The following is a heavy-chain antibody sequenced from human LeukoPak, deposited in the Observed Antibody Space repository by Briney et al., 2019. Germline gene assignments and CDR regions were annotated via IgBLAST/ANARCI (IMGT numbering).Heavy chain of an antibody. Sequence: SETLSLTCAVSGGSISSGGYSGSWIRQPPGKGLEWIGYIYHSGGTYYNPSLKSRVTISVDRSKNQFSLKLSYVTAADTAVYYCARVGGGESMDVWGKGTTVTVSS. CDR2: IYHSGGT. J-gene: IGHJ6*03. CDR3: ARVGGGESMDV. V-gene: IGHV4-30-2*01. CDR1: GGSISSGGYS. D-gene: IGHD3-16*01.